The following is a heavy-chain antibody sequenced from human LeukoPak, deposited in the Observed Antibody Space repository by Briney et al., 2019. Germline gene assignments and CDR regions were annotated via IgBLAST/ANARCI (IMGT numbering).Heavy chain of an antibody. CDR1: GGSISSSSYY. CDR2: IYYSGST. Sequence: SETLSLTCTVSGGSISSSSYYWGWIRQPPGKGLEWIGSIYYSGSTYYNPSLKSRVTISVDTSKNQFSLKLSSVTAADTAVYYCARGMYYYGSGSSHYYYMDVWGKGTTVTISS. V-gene: IGHV4-39*07. J-gene: IGHJ6*03. D-gene: IGHD3-10*01. CDR3: ARGMYYYGSGSSHYYYMDV.